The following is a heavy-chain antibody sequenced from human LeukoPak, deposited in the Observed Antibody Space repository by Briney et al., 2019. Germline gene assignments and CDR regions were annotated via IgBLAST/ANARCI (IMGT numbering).Heavy chain of an antibody. V-gene: IGHV4-34*01. J-gene: IGHJ4*02. CDR2: INHSGST. Sequence: NPSETLSLTCAVYGGSFSGYYWSWIRQPPGKGLEWIGEINHSGSTNYNPSLKSRVTISVDTSKNQFSLKLSSVTAADTAVYYCARVYGVYNYFDYWGQGTLVTVSS. CDR1: GGSFSGYY. CDR3: ARVYGVYNYFDY. D-gene: IGHD4-17*01.